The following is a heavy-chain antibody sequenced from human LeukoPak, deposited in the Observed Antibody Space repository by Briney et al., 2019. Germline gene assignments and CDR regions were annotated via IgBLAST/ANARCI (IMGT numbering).Heavy chain of an antibody. CDR3: ASSSLRGSDAFDI. CDR1: GDSVSNNNAA. CDR2: TYYRSKWYT. V-gene: IGHV6-1*01. D-gene: IGHD3-16*01. Sequence: SQTLSLTCAISGDSVSNNNAAWNWIRQSPSRGLEWLGRTYYRSKWYTYYAVSVSSRITINPDASKNQFSLQLNSVTPEDTAVYYCASSSLRGSDAFDIWGQGTMVTVSS. J-gene: IGHJ3*02.